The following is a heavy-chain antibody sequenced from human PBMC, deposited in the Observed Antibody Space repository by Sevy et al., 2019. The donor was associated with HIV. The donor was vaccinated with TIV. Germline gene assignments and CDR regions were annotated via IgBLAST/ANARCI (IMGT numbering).Heavy chain of an antibody. V-gene: IGHV3-7*01. CDR2: VNQDGSQK. D-gene: IGHD2-21*01. Sequence: GGSLRLSCVASGFTFSDYYMGWVRQAPGKGLEWVANVNQDGSQKHYVGSVKGRFSVSRDNAKNSVYLQMNRLRVDDTGIYYCARELWPGDYWGQGTLVTVSS. CDR1: GFTFSDYY. J-gene: IGHJ4*02. CDR3: ARELWPGDY.